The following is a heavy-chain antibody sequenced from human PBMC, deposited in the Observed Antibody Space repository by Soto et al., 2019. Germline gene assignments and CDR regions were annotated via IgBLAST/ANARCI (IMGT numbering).Heavy chain of an antibody. V-gene: IGHV1-2*04. CDR1: GYTFTGYY. CDR2: INPNSGGT. D-gene: IGHD2-2*01. Sequence: ASVKVSCKASGYTFTGYYMHWVRQAPGQGLEWMGWINPNSGGTNYAQKFQGWVTMTRDTSISTAYMELSRLRSDDTAVYYCARGRDSSTSHLEFDLWGQGTLVTVSS. J-gene: IGHJ5*02. CDR3: ARGRDSSTSHLEFDL.